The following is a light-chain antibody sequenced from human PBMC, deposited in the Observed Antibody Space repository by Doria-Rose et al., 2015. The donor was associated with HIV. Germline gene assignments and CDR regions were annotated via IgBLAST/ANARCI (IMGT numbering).Light chain of an antibody. V-gene: IGLV2-23*02. J-gene: IGLJ2*01. Sequence: QSVLTQPASVSGSPGQSISISCTGTTSDIGNSNYVSWYQQHPGKAPKLIIYDVAKRPSGVSNRFSGSKPGNTASLTVSGLQAEDEGDYYCCSYVGVTTYVIFGGGTKLTVL. CDR2: DVA. CDR3: CSYVGVTTYVI. CDR1: TSDIGNSNY.